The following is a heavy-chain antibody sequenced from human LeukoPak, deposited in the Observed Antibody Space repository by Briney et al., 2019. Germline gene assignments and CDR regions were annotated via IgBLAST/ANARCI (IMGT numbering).Heavy chain of an antibody. CDR1: GFTFSSYG. Sequence: GGSLRLSCAASGFTFSSYGMHWVRQAPGKGLEWVAVIWYDGSNKYYADSVKGRFTISRDNSKNTLYLQMDSLRAEDTAVYYCARAPHYGDYGVFFDYWGQGTLVTVSS. J-gene: IGHJ4*02. V-gene: IGHV3-33*08. CDR3: ARAPHYGDYGVFFDY. D-gene: IGHD4-17*01. CDR2: IWYDGSNK.